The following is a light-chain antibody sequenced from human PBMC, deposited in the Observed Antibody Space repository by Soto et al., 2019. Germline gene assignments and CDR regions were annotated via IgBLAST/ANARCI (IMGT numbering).Light chain of an antibody. CDR2: GAS. CDR1: QTVSRYY. Sequence: VLTQSPATLSLSPGGRAILSCRASQTVSRYYLSWYQKKPGQPPRLLNYGASTRATGVPDRFSGSGSGADFTLTISSLQPEDFAVYYCQQALTFGGGTTVE. CDR3: QQALT. V-gene: IGKV3D-7*01. J-gene: IGKJ4*01.